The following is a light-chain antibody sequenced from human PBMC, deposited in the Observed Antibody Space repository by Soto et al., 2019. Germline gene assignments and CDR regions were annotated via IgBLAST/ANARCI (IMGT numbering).Light chain of an antibody. Sequence: DVQMTQSPSTLSASVGDRVAITFRASQSIATWLAWYQQKQGKAPKLLIYDASNLESGVPSRFSGSGSGTEFTLTISSLQPDDFATYYCQQYYSYWTFGQGTKVDIK. CDR2: DAS. CDR1: QSIATW. V-gene: IGKV1-5*01. J-gene: IGKJ1*01. CDR3: QQYYSYWT.